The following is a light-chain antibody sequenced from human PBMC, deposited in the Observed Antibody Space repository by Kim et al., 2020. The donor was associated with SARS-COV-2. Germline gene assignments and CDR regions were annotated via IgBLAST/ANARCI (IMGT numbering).Light chain of an antibody. CDR2: AAS. CDR1: QCISNY. CDR3: QTYNSAPFT. V-gene: IGKV1-27*01. J-gene: IGKJ3*01. Sequence: ASVGDRATSTCRESQCISNYLAWYQQKPGKVPKLLIYAASTLQSGVPSRFSGSGSGTDFTLTISSLQPEDVATYYCQTYNSAPFTFGPGTKVDIK.